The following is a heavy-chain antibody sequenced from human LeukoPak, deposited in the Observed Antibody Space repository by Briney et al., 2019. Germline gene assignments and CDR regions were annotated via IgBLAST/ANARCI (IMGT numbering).Heavy chain of an antibody. Sequence: GGSLRLSCAASGLTFSSYGVSWVRQAPGKGLEWVSSISSSSSYIYYADSVKGRFTISRDNAKNSLYLQMNSLRAEDTAVYYCARVPLRYFDWLFIPFDYWGQGTLVTVSS. CDR3: ARVPLRYFDWLFIPFDY. CDR1: GLTFSSYG. J-gene: IGHJ4*02. V-gene: IGHV3-21*01. D-gene: IGHD3-9*01. CDR2: ISSSSSYI.